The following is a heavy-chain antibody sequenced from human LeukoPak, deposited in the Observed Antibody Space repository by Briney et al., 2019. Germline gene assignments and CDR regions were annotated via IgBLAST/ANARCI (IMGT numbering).Heavy chain of an antibody. V-gene: IGHV1-69*01. J-gene: IGHJ6*03. D-gene: IGHD2-2*01. CDR2: IIPIFGTA. CDR3: ARTTPKPAAMGGYYYYYMDV. Sequence: ASVKVSCKASGGTFSSYAISWVRQAPGQGLEWMGGIIPIFGTANYAQKFQGRVTITADESTSTAYMELSSLRSEDTAVYYCARTTPKPAAMGGYYYYYMDVWGKGNTVTVSS. CDR1: GGTFSSYA.